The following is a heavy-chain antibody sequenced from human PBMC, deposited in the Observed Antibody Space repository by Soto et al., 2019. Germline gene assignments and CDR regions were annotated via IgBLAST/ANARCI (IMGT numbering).Heavy chain of an antibody. CDR1: GFTFSSYW. CDR3: GTGSCSGGHCYSYI. Sequence: EVQLVESGGGLVQPGGSLRVSCAASGFTFSSYWMHWVRQAPGKGLVWVSRIMGGGSSITYAASVKGRFTISRDNAKNTLYLQMNSLRAEDTAVYYCGTGSCSGGHCYSYIWGQGTMVTVSS. CDR2: IMGGGSSI. V-gene: IGHV3-74*01. J-gene: IGHJ3*02. D-gene: IGHD2-15*01.